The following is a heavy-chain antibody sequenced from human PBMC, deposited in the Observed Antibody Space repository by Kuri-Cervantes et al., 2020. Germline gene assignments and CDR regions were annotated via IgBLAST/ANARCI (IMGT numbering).Heavy chain of an antibody. J-gene: IGHJ6*02. Sequence: SETLSLTCTVSGGSISSYYWSWIRQPPGKGLEWIGEINHSGSTNYNPSLKSRVTITVDTSKNQFSLKLSSVTAADTAVYYCAPRSSRSGRSGMDVWGQGTMVTVSS. CDR2: INHSGST. CDR1: GGSISSYY. D-gene: IGHD3-10*01. V-gene: IGHV4-34*01. CDR3: APRSSRSGRSGMDV.